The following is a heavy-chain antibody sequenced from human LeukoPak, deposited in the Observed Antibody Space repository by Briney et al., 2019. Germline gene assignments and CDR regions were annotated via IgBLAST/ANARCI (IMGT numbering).Heavy chain of an antibody. CDR2: ISGSGGST. CDR1: GFTFSNYA. CDR3: ATEGRVTGPYFDY. D-gene: IGHD5-18*01. Sequence: GGCLRLSCAASGFTFSNYAMSWVRQAPGQGLEWVSAISGSGGSTYHTDSVKGRFTISRDNSKNTLYVQMNSLRAEDTAVYYCATEGRVTGPYFDYWGQGILVTVSS. J-gene: IGHJ4*02. V-gene: IGHV3-23*01.